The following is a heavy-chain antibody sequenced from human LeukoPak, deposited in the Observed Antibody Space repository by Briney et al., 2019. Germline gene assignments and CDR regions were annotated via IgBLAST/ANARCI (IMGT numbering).Heavy chain of an antibody. CDR3: TRGGRYTSYYWQY. Sequence: GSLRLSCVASELIFSDFCMTWVRHSRGKGLDWVATIKKDGSERYYVDSVKGRFTISRDNAENTLYLHMNSLRAEDTAVYYCTRGGRYTSYYWQYWGLGTLVTVSS. J-gene: IGHJ4*02. CDR1: ELIFSDFC. CDR2: IKKDGSER. V-gene: IGHV3-7*01. D-gene: IGHD1-26*01.